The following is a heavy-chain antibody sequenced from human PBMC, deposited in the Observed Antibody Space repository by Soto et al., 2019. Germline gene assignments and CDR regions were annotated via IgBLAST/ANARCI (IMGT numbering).Heavy chain of an antibody. CDR1: GYTFTSYG. Sequence: GASVKVSCKASGYTFTSYGISWVRQAPGQGLEWMGWISAYNGNTNYAQKLQGRVTMTTDTSTSTAYMELRSLRSDDTAVYYCARGYCSSTSCYSPVDGWFDPWGQGTLVTVSS. CDR3: ARGYCSSTSCYSPVDGWFDP. V-gene: IGHV1-18*01. D-gene: IGHD2-2*01. CDR2: ISAYNGNT. J-gene: IGHJ5*02.